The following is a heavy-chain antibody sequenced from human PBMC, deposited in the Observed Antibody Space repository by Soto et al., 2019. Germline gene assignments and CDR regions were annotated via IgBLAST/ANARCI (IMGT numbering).Heavy chain of an antibody. CDR2: IYYSGST. Sequence: SETLSLTCTVSGGSISSSSYYWGWIRQPPGKGLEWIGSIYYSGSTYYNPSLKSRVTISVDTSKNQFSLKLSSVTAADTAVYYCALYCSSTSCYTYGMDVWGQGTTVTVSS. CDR1: GGSISSSSYY. J-gene: IGHJ6*02. D-gene: IGHD2-2*02. CDR3: ALYCSSTSCYTYGMDV. V-gene: IGHV4-39*07.